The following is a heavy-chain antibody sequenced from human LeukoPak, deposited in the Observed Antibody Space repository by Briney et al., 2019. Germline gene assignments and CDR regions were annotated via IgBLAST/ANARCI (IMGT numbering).Heavy chain of an antibody. CDR2: ISYDGSNK. V-gene: IGHV3-30*04. D-gene: IGHD2-8*02. CDR3: ARDLVAGVDY. J-gene: IGHJ4*02. CDR1: GFTFSSFA. Sequence: GGSLRLSCAASGFTFSSFAMHWVRQAPGKGLEWVAVISYDGSNKYYADSEKGRFTISRDNSKNTLYLQMNSLRAEDTAVYYCARDLVAGVDYWGQGTLVTVSS.